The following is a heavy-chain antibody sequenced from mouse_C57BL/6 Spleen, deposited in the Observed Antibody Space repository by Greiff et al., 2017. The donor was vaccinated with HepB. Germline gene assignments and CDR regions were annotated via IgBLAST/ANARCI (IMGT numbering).Heavy chain of an antibody. CDR3: ARALFTTVVVGDY. Sequence: QVQLQQSGAELVKPGASVKMSCKASGYTFTSYWITWVKQRPGQGLEWIGDIYPGSGSTNYNEKFKSKATLTVDTSSSTAYMQLSSLTSEDSAVYYCARALFTTVVVGDYWGQGTTLTVSS. D-gene: IGHD1-1*01. V-gene: IGHV1-55*01. CDR2: IYPGSGST. J-gene: IGHJ2*01. CDR1: GYTFTSYW.